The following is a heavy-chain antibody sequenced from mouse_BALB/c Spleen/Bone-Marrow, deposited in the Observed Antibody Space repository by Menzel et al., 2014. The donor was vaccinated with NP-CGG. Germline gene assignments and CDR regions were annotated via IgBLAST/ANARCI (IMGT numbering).Heavy chain of an antibody. V-gene: IGHV1-77*01. J-gene: IGHJ4*01. CDR1: GYTFTDYY. CDR3: ARDWDYYAMDY. Sequence: VKLVESGAELAGPGASVKLSCKASGYTFTDYYINWVKQRTGQGLEWIGEIYPGSGNTYYNEKFKGKATLTADKSSSTAYMQLSSLTSEDSAVYFCARDWDYYAMDYWGQGTSVTVSS. D-gene: IGHD4-1*01. CDR2: IYPGSGNT.